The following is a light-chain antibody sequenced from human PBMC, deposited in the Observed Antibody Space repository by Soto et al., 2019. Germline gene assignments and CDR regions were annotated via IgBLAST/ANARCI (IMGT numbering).Light chain of an antibody. CDR1: QDIAIY. Sequence: IHLTQXPXSLXSXXXDRVAXXXRASQDIAIYLAWYQQKPGEAPKLLIYAASTLYGGVPSRFSGSGSGTDFALTITSLQAEDFATYYCQQLRMYPSTFGGGTKVDIK. CDR3: QQLRMYPST. J-gene: IGKJ4*01. CDR2: AAS. V-gene: IGKV1-9*01.